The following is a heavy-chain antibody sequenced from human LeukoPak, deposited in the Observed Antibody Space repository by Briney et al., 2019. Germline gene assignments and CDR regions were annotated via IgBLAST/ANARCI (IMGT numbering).Heavy chain of an antibody. CDR1: GGSISSYY. V-gene: IGHV4-59*01. Sequence: SETLSLTCTVSGGSISSYYWGWIRQPPGQGLEWIGYIYYSESTNYNPSLKSRVTISVDTSKNQFSLKLSSVTAADTAVYYCARSPTYYDFWSGYKGPSYYYYMDVWGKGTTVTVSS. J-gene: IGHJ6*03. CDR3: ARSPTYYDFWSGYKGPSYYYYMDV. CDR2: IYYSEST. D-gene: IGHD3-3*01.